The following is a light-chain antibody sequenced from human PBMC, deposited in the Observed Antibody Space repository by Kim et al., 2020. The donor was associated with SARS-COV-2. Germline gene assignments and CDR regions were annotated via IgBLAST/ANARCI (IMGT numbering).Light chain of an antibody. V-gene: IGLV3-1*01. CDR3: QAWDSSTVV. CDR2: QDS. CDR1: KLGDKY. J-gene: IGLJ2*01. Sequence: SYELTQPPSVYVSPGQTASITCSGDKLGDKYGCWYQQKPGQSPVVVIYQDSKRPSGIHERFSGSNSGNTATLTISGTQAMDEADYYCQAWDSSTVVFGGG.